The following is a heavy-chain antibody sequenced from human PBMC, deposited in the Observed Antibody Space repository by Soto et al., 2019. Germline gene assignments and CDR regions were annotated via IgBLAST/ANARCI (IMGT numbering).Heavy chain of an antibody. J-gene: IGHJ6*03. V-gene: IGHV4-59*01. CDR2: IYYSGST. Sequence: PSETLSLTCTVSGGSISSYYWSWIRQPPGKGLEWIGYIYYSGSTNYNPSLKSRVTISVDTSKNQFSLKLSSVTAADTAVYYCARDTAGPPYYYYYMDVWGKGTTVTVPS. CDR3: ARDTAGPPYYYYYMDV. CDR1: GGSISSYY. D-gene: IGHD3-10*01.